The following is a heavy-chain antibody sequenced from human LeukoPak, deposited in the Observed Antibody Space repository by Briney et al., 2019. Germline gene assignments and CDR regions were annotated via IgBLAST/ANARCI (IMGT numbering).Heavy chain of an antibody. CDR2: ISYDGSNK. J-gene: IGHJ5*02. D-gene: IGHD4-23*01. V-gene: IGHV3-30*18. Sequence: GGSLRLSCAASGFTFSSYGMHWVRQAPGKGLEWVAVISYDGSNKYYADSVKGRFTISRDNSKNTLYLQMNSLRAEDTAVYYCAERRHGGKNNWFDPWGQGTLVTVSS. CDR3: AERRHGGKNNWFDP. CDR1: GFTFSSYG.